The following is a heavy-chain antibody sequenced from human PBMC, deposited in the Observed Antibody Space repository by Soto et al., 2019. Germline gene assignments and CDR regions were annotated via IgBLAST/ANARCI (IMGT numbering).Heavy chain of an antibody. D-gene: IGHD4-17*01. CDR3: ARDSDYGGLV. CDR2: IYYSGST. CDR1: GGSISSYY. V-gene: IGHV4-59*01. J-gene: IGHJ4*02. Sequence: SETLSLTCTVSGGSISSYYWSWIRQPPGKGLEWIGYIYYSGSTNYNPSLKSRVTISVDTSKNQFSLKLSSVTAADTAVYYCARDSDYGGLVWGQGTLVTVSS.